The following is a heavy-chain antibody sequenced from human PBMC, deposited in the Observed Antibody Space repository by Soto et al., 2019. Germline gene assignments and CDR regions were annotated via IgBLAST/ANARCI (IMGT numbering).Heavy chain of an antibody. Sequence: SLRLSCAASGFTFSGSAMHWVRQASGKGLEWVGRIRGKAKGYATAYAAPVKGRFTISRDDSKNTAYLQMNSLKTEDTAVYYCASLMEGISYWGQGTLVTVSS. CDR3: ASLMEGISY. D-gene: IGHD2-8*01. CDR1: GFTFSGSA. CDR2: IRGKAKGYAT. V-gene: IGHV3-73*01. J-gene: IGHJ4*02.